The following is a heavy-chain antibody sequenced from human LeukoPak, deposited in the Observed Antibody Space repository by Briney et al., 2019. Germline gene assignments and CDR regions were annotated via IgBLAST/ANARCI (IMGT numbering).Heavy chain of an antibody. D-gene: IGHD3-22*01. CDR1: GFTFSSYA. CDR2: ISGSGGST. V-gene: IGHV3-23*01. CDR3: AKDMGAYYYDSSGYYPH. Sequence: GGSLRLSCAASGFTFSSYAMSWVRQAPGKGLEWVPAISGSGGSTYYADSVKGRFTISRDNAKNSLYLQMNSLRAEDTALYYCAKDMGAYYYDSSGYYPHWGQGTLVTVSS. J-gene: IGHJ4*02.